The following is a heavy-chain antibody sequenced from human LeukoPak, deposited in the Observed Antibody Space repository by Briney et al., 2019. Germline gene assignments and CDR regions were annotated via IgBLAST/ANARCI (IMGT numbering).Heavy chain of an antibody. D-gene: IGHD2-15*01. J-gene: IGHJ6*02. CDR3: VRGYSFGPYGMDV. V-gene: IGHV3-64D*06. CDR1: GFIFSRYA. CDR2: INNNGENT. Sequence: GGSLRLSCSASGFIFSRYAMHWVRQAPGKGLEYVSGINNNGENTYYSDSVKARLTISRDNSKNTLYLQMSSLRAEDTAVYFCVRGYSFGPYGMDVWGQGTTVTVSS.